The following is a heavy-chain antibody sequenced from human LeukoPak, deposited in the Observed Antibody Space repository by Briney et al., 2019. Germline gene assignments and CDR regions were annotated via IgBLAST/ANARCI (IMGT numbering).Heavy chain of an antibody. D-gene: IGHD3-22*01. J-gene: IGHJ4*02. V-gene: IGHV3-23*01. CDR2: ISGSGGST. CDR1: GFTFSSYA. CDR3: AKDRDYDSSGYYY. Sequence: GGSLGLSCAASGFTFSSYAMSWVRQAPGKGLEWVSAISGSGGSTYYADSVKGRFTISRDNSKNTLYLQMNSLRAEDTAVYYCAKDRDYDSSGYYYWGQGTLVTVSS.